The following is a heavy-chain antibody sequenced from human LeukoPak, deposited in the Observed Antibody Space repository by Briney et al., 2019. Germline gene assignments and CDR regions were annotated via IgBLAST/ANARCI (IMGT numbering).Heavy chain of an antibody. CDR2: IYYSGST. CDR1: GGSISSYY. J-gene: IGHJ4*02. CDR3: ARAPAPTYYYDTSGSLMFDY. Sequence: SETLSLTCTVSGGSISSYYWSWIRQPPGKGLEWIGYIYYSGSTNYNPSLKSRVITSVDTSKNQFSLILTSVTAADTAVYYCARAPAPTYYYDTSGSLMFDYWGQGTLVTVSS. V-gene: IGHV4-59*12. D-gene: IGHD3-22*01.